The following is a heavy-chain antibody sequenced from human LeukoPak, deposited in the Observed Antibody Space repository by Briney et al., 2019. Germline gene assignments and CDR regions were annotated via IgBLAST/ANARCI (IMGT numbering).Heavy chain of an antibody. CDR2: IYHSGST. J-gene: IGHJ3*01. V-gene: IGHV4-38-2*01. D-gene: IGHD3-3*01. CDR3: ARRYYDFWSGYFTGAFDV. CDR1: GYSISSGYY. Sequence: PSETLSLTCAVSGYSISSGYYWGWIRQPPGKGLEWICIIYHSGSTYYNPSLKSRVTISVDTSKNQFSLKLSSVTAADTAVYYYARRYYDFWSGYFTGAFDVWGQGTMVTVSS.